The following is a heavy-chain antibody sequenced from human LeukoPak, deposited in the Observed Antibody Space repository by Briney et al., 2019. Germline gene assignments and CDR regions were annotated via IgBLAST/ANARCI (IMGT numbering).Heavy chain of an antibody. V-gene: IGHV1-18*01. CDR1: GYTFTSFG. J-gene: IGHJ4*02. CDR3: ARGFRSGFDWAAGY. Sequence: ASVKVSCKASGYTFTSFGITWVRQAPGQGLEYMGWISTSKDDANYAQKFQGRVTITADESTSTAYMELSSLRSEDTAVYYCARGFRSGFDWAAGYWGQGTLVTVSS. CDR2: ISTSKDDA. D-gene: IGHD5-12*01.